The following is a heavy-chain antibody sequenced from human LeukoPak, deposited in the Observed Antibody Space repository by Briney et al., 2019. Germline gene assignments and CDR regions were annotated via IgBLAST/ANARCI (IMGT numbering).Heavy chain of an antibody. CDR1: GYTFTSYY. V-gene: IGHV1-46*01. CDR2: INPSGGST. J-gene: IGHJ4*02. D-gene: IGHD1-7*01. Sequence: ASVKVSCKASGYTFTSYYMHWVRQAPGQGLEWMGIINPSGGSTSYAQKFQGRVTMTRDTSTSPVYMELSSLRSEDTAVYYCASLGIKTGTTKVPFDYWGQGTLVTVSS. CDR3: ASLGIKTGTTKVPFDY.